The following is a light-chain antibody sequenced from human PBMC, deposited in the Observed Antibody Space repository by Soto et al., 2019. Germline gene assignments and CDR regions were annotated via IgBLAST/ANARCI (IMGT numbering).Light chain of an antibody. CDR3: QQYNSYST. J-gene: IGKJ2*01. Sequence: DIQMTQSPLSLSASVGERVTITCRASQDISTYLNWYQQKPGKAPNLLIYDASSLESGVPSRFSGSGSGTEFTLTISSLQPDDFATYYCQQYNSYSTFGQGTKLEIK. V-gene: IGKV1-5*01. CDR2: DAS. CDR1: QDISTY.